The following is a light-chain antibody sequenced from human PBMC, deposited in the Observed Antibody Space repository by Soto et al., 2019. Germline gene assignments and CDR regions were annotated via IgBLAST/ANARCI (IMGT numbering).Light chain of an antibody. CDR2: LGS. CDR1: QSVLNSDGYNR. J-gene: IGKJ1*01. CDR3: MQALQTPWT. V-gene: IGKV2-28*01. Sequence: DIVMTQSPLSLPVTPGEAASISCRSSQSVLNSDGYNRMDWYLQKPGRSPQLLIYLGSNRASGVPERFSGSGSGTDFTLTISRVEAEDVGVYYCMQALQTPWTFGQGTKVEIK.